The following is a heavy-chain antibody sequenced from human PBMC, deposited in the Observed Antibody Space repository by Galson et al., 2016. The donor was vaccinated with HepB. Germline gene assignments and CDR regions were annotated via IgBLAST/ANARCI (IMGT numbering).Heavy chain of an antibody. CDR2: IIPIFGPA. Sequence: QSGAEVKKPGESLRISCKASGGSFGTSAISWVRQAPGQGLEWMGGIIPIFGPANSAQNFQGRLTITADRSTTTFYMELSSLRSEDTAVYYCARDRRERHHFGAGAYHGLDPWGQGTLVIVSS. CDR1: GGSFGTSA. D-gene: IGHD3-10*01. CDR3: ARDRRERHHFGAGAYHGLDP. V-gene: IGHV1-69*06. J-gene: IGHJ5*02.